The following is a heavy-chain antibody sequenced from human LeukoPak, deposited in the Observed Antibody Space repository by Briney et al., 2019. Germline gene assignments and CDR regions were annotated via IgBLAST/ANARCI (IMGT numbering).Heavy chain of an antibody. J-gene: IGHJ4*02. CDR3: ARLSVL. Sequence: ASVKVSCKTSGYPFSDYYIHWIRQASGQGLESMGWINPKNGDTKYAQRSKGRLTISMDTSIGTVYMELSSLRYDDTAVYYCARLSVLWGQGTLVTVSS. CDR2: INPKNGDT. V-gene: IGHV1-2*02. D-gene: IGHD3-16*02. CDR1: GYPFSDYY.